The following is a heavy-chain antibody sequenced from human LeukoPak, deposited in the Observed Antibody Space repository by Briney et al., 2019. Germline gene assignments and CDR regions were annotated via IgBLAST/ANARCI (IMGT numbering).Heavy chain of an antibody. CDR3: ARTRGYCSSTSCRNFDD. V-gene: IGHV4-34*01. J-gene: IGHJ4*02. Sequence: SETLSLTCAVYGASFSGYYWSWFRQPPGKGLEWIGEINHSGSTNYNPSLKSRVTISVYASKNQFSLKLSSVTAADTAVYYCARTRGYCSSTSCRNFDDWGQGTLVTVSS. D-gene: IGHD2-2*01. CDR1: GASFSGYY. CDR2: INHSGST.